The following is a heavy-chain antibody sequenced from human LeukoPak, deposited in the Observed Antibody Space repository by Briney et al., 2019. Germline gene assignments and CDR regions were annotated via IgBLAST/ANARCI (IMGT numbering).Heavy chain of an antibody. J-gene: IGHJ4*02. CDR2: ISSNGDNT. V-gene: IGHV3-64*01. Sequence: GGSLRLSCAASGFTFSSYAMHWVRQAPGKGLEYVSAISSNGDNTYYANSVKGRFTISRDNSKNTLYLQMGSLRTEDMAMYYCARDLIGDYWGQGTLVTVSS. CDR3: ARDLIGDY. CDR1: GFTFSSYA. D-gene: IGHD3-16*01.